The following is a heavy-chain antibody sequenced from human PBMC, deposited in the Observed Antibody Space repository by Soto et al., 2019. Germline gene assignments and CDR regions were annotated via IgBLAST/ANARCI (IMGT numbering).Heavy chain of an antibody. CDR1: GRSFSGYY. V-gene: IGHV4-34*01. J-gene: IGHJ4*02. CDR3: ARGWGVFETHFDY. CDR2: INHSGST. D-gene: IGHD3-16*01. Sequence: PSETLSLTCAVDGRSFSGYYWSWIRQPPGKGLEWIGEINHSGSTNYNPSLKSRVTISVDTSKNQFSLKLSSVTAADTAVYYCARGWGVFETHFDYWGQGTLVTVSS.